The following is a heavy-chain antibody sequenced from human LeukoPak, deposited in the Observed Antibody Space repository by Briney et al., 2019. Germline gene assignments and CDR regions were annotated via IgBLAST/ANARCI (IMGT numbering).Heavy chain of an antibody. Sequence: GGSLRLSCVASGFTFSSYSMNWVRKAPGKGLEWVSYISSSSSTIYYADSVKGRFTISRDNAKNSLYLQMNSLRAEDTAVYYCARGYCSSTSCYRGAFDIWGQGTMVTVSS. CDR1: GFTFSSYS. CDR2: ISSSSSTI. CDR3: ARGYCSSTSCYRGAFDI. J-gene: IGHJ3*02. V-gene: IGHV3-48*01. D-gene: IGHD2-2*02.